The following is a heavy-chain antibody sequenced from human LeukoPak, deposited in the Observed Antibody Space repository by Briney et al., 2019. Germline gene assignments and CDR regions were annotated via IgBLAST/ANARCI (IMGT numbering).Heavy chain of an antibody. Sequence: SETLSLTCAVYGGSFSGYYWSWIRQPPGKGLEWIGEINHDGVTNCNPSLKSRVTISVDTSKNQFSLRLSSVTAADTAVYYCARVGIFDYYGSGSPYFDYWGQGTLVTVSS. CDR3: ARVGIFDYYGSGSPYFDY. CDR1: GGSFSGYY. D-gene: IGHD3-10*01. J-gene: IGHJ4*02. V-gene: IGHV4-34*01. CDR2: INHDGVT.